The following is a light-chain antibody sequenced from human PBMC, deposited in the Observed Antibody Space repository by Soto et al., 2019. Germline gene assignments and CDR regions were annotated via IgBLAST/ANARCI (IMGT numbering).Light chain of an antibody. Sequence: QAVVTQPPSASGTPGQRVTISCSGSSSNIGSNYVYWYRQLPGTAPNVLIYRNDERPSGVPDRFSGSMSGSSASLAISGLRSEDEADYYCSAWDDSLSGPVFGRGTKLTVL. CDR3: SAWDDSLSGPV. CDR1: SSNIGSNY. CDR2: RND. J-gene: IGLJ3*02. V-gene: IGLV1-47*01.